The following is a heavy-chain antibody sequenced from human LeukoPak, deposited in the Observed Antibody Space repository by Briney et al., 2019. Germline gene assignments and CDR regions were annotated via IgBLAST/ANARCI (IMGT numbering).Heavy chain of an antibody. CDR2: IIPIFGTA. D-gene: IGHD4-17*01. CDR1: GGTFSSYA. J-gene: IGHJ6*02. V-gene: IGHV1-69*13. CDR3: ARESTVTSHYYYYGMDV. Sequence: SVKVSCKASGGTFSSYAISWVRQAPGQGLEWMGGIIPIFGTANYAQKFQGRVTITADESTSTAYMELSSLRSEDTAVYYCARESTVTSHYYYYGMDVWGQGTTVTVSS.